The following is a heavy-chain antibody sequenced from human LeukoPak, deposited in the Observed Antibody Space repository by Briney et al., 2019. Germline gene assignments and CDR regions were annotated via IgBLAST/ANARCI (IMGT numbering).Heavy chain of an antibody. J-gene: IGHJ6*03. CDR1: GYTFTGYY. CDR2: INPDSGGT. V-gene: IGHV1-2*02. D-gene: IGHD5-12*01. CDR3: ARDRAGGYYYYYYYMDV. Sequence: GASVKVSCKASGYTFTGYYLHWVRQAPGQGLEWMGWINPDSGGTNYGQKFQGRVTMTRDTSISTAYMELSRLRSDDTAVYYCARDRAGGYYYYYYYMDVWGKGTTVTVSS.